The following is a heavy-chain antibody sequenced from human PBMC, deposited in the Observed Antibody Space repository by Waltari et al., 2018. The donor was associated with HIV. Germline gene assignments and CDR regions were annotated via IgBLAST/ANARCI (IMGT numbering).Heavy chain of an antibody. D-gene: IGHD5-12*01. CDR3: ARESKYSHKYYPFEY. V-gene: IGHV3-30-3*01. Sequence: QVHLVESGGGVVQPGRSLRLSCAASGYIFTDYALHWVRQAPGKGLEWVAFIAYDGSRKQYADSVRGRFTISRDDFKNTLYLQMNSLRPGDTAVYYCARESKYSHKYYPFEYWGQGTLVSVSS. J-gene: IGHJ4*02. CDR2: IAYDGSRK. CDR1: GYIFTDYA.